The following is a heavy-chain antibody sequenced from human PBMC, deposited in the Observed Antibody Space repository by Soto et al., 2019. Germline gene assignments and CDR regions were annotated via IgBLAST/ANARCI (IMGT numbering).Heavy chain of an antibody. J-gene: IGHJ6*02. Sequence: PGGSLRLSCAASGFAFSTYGMHWVRQAPGKGLEWVAVISYDGSKKYYADSVRGRFTISRDNSKNTLYLQMNSLRAEDTAVYYCAKDRDGAAAGPTKFYGMDVWGQGTTVTVSS. CDR3: AKDRDGAAAGPTKFYGMDV. CDR1: GFAFSTYG. V-gene: IGHV3-30*18. CDR2: ISYDGSKK. D-gene: IGHD6-13*01.